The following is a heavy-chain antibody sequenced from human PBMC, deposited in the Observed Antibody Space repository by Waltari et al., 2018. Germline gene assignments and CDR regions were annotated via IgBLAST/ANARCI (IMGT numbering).Heavy chain of an antibody. CDR2: IYYSGST. CDR3: ARDPGELMAARPGREFDP. CDR1: GGSISSSSYY. V-gene: IGHV4-39*02. J-gene: IGHJ5*02. D-gene: IGHD6-6*01. Sequence: QLQLQESGPGLVKPSETLSLTCTVSGGSISSSSYYWGWIRQPPGKGLEWIGSIYYSGSTYYNPSLKSRVTISVDTSKNQFSLKLSSVTAADTAVYYCARDPGELMAARPGREFDPWGPGTLVTVSS.